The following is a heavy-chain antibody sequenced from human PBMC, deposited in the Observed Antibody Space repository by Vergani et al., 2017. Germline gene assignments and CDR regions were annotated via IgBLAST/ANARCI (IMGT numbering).Heavy chain of an antibody. V-gene: IGHV4-61*10. Sequence: QVQLQESGPGLVKPSETLSLTCTVSGDSVSSGRYYWNWIRQPAGKGLEWIGYVYYSGGTNYNPSLKSRVTISVDTSKNQFSLMLSSVTAADTAVYYCARGSKIAPDYWGQGNLVTVSS. CDR2: VYYSGGT. D-gene: IGHD3-22*01. J-gene: IGHJ4*02. CDR3: ARGSKIAPDY. CDR1: GDSVSSGRYY.